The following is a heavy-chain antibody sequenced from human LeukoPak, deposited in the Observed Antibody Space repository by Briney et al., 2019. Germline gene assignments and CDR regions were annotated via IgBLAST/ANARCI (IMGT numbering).Heavy chain of an antibody. CDR3: ARVEVYGSGSYSKFDP. CDR1: GGSISSSNYY. Sequence: PSETLSLTCTVSGGSISSSNYYCGWIRQPPGKGLEWIGSIYYSGTTYYNPSLKSRVTISVDTSKNQFSLKLSSVTAADTAVYYCARVEVYGSGSYSKFDPWGQGTLVTVSS. J-gene: IGHJ5*02. V-gene: IGHV4-39*01. D-gene: IGHD3-10*01. CDR2: IYYSGTT.